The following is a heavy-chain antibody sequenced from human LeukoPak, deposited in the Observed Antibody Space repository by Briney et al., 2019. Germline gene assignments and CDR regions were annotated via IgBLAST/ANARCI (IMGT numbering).Heavy chain of an antibody. CDR3: ATSSDFWSGYYL. J-gene: IGHJ4*02. V-gene: IGHV3-7*01. CDR1: GFTFSSYA. CDR2: IKQDGSEK. D-gene: IGHD3-3*01. Sequence: GGSLRLSCAASGFTFSSYAMSWVRQAPGKGLEWVANIKQDGSEKYYVDSVKGRFTISRDNAKNSLYLQMNSLRAEDTAVYYCATSSDFWSGYYLWGQGTLVTVSS.